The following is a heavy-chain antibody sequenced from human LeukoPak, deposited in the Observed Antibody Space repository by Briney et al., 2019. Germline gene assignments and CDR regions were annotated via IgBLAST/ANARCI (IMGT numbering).Heavy chain of an antibody. Sequence: GGSLRLSCAVSGGSLSRYLTRWGRQAPGKGLEWLANINQDGSEIYYVDSVKGRFTISRDNGKNSMYLQINSLKLDDMTECHRAGDQGSMIVVSTGNWYNYLWGRGTLVTVSS. CDR1: GGSLSRYL. V-gene: IGHV3-7*04. J-gene: IGHJ2*01. D-gene: IGHD3-22*01. CDR3: AGDQGSMIVVSTGNWYNYL. CDR2: INQDGSEI.